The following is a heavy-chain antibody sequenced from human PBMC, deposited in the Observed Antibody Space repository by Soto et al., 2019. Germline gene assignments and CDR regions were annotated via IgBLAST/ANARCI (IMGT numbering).Heavy chain of an antibody. CDR2: VAVCSGYT. Sequence: SVKVSCKASGLNFTSSAFQWVRQARGQRLDWIGWVAVCSGYTNYAQRFQDRVTLTRDMSTSPTYMELSRLTSEDTAIYYCAADATAWQQMVRLDYWGQGHLVTV. D-gene: IGHD2-8*01. CDR3: AADATAWQQMVRLDY. V-gene: IGHV1-58*01. CDR1: GLNFTSSA. J-gene: IGHJ4*02.